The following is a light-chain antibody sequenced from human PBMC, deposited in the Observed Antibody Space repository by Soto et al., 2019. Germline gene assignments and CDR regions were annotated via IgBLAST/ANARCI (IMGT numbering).Light chain of an antibody. Sequence: QSVLTQPASGSGSPGHWSTISCTGTSSGVGSYNLVSWYQQHPGKAPKLMIYEVSKRPSGVSNRFSGSKSGNTASMTISGLQAEDEADYYCCSYAGSSTFLCVFGTGTKVTVL. J-gene: IGLJ1*01. V-gene: IGLV2-23*02. CDR3: CSYAGSSTFLCV. CDR2: EVS. CDR1: SSGVGSYNL.